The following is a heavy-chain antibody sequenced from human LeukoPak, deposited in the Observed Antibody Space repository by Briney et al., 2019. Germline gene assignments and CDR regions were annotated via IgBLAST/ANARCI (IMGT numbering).Heavy chain of an antibody. J-gene: IGHJ4*02. D-gene: IGHD4-17*01. CDR3: AKALGSTVTTRTYLDY. Sequence: GGSLRLSCAASGFTFHDYAMHWVRQAPGKGLEWVSGLSWNGGNIGYAESVRGRFTISRDNAGNSLYLQMNSLRPEDTALYYCAKALGSTVTTRTYLDYWGQGTLVTVSS. CDR1: GFTFHDYA. CDR2: LSWNGGNI. V-gene: IGHV3-9*01.